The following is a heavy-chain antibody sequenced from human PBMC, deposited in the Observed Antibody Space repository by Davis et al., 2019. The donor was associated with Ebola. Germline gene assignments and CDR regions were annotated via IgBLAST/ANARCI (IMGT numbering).Heavy chain of an antibody. D-gene: IGHD3-3*01. V-gene: IGHV1-2*04. Sequence: ASVKVSCKASGYTFTSYYMHWVRQAPGQGLEWMGWINPNSSGTNYAQKFQGWVTMTRDTSISTAYMELSRLRSDDTAVYYCARESVFGVVDYWGQGTLVTVSS. CDR2: INPNSSGT. CDR3: ARESVFGVVDY. J-gene: IGHJ4*02. CDR1: GYTFTSYY.